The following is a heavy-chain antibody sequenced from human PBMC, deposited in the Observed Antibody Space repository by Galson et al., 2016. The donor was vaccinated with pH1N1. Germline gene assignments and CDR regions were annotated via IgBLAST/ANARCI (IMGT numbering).Heavy chain of an antibody. CDR1: GYSFTSQW. V-gene: IGHV5-51*01. J-gene: IGHJ3*02. Sequence: QSGAEVKKPGESLKISCKASGYSFTSQWIGWVRQMPGKGLEWMGIIYLGGSHIRYSPSFQGQVTVSADRSIDTVYLQWSSLKASDTAIYYCARQNDYGDYRGDAFDIWGQGTMVTVSS. CDR2: IYLGGSHI. D-gene: IGHD4-17*01. CDR3: ARQNDYGDYRGDAFDI.